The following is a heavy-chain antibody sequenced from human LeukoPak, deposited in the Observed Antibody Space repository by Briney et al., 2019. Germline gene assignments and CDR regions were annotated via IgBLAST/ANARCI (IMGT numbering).Heavy chain of an antibody. CDR2: ISGSGGST. Sequence: GGSLRLSCAASGFTFSSYAMSWVRQAPGKGLEWVSAISGSGGSTYYADSVKGRFTISRDNSKNTLYLQMNSLRAEDTAVYYCAKDSTYVWGSYRYGGYYMDVWGKGTTVTISS. V-gene: IGHV3-23*01. CDR3: AKDSTYVWGSYRYGGYYMDV. CDR1: GFTFSSYA. J-gene: IGHJ6*03. D-gene: IGHD3-16*02.